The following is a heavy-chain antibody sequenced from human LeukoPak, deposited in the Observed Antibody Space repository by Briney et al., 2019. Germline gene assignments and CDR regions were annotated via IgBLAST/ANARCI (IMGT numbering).Heavy chain of an antibody. D-gene: IGHD3-9*01. CDR1: GFTFSHHG. J-gene: IGHJ4*02. Sequence: LAGGSLRLSCAASGFTFSHHGMHWVRQAPGKGLEWVAFIRNDGSNHYYADSVKGRFTISRDNSKNSLYLQMSSLTPEDTAVYYCARNYDVLTGYPYYFDHWGQGILVTVSS. CDR2: IRNDGSNH. CDR3: ARNYDVLTGYPYYFDH. V-gene: IGHV3-30*02.